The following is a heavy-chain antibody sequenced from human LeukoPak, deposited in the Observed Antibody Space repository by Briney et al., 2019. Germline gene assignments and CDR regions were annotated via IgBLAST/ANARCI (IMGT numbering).Heavy chain of an antibody. CDR1: GFTFDDYA. J-gene: IGHJ6*02. CDR3: AKDMTSIVGATPRGEYYYYYYGMDV. Sequence: PGGSLRLSCAASGFTFDDYAMHWVRQAPGKGLEWVSLISWDGGSTYYADSVKGRFTISRDNSKNSLYLQMNSLRAEDTALYYCAKDMTSIVGATPRGEYYYYYYGMDVWGQGTTVTVSS. D-gene: IGHD1-26*01. V-gene: IGHV3-43D*03. CDR2: ISWDGGST.